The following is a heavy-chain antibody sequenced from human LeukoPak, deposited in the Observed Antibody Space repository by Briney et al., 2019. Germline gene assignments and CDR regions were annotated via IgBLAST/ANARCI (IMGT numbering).Heavy chain of an antibody. V-gene: IGHV3-30-3*01. D-gene: IGHD5-18*01. CDR2: ILYEGSNK. CDR1: GFTFSSYA. CDR3: ARSGIQLWTGYFDY. Sequence: PGGSLRLSCAAPGFTFSSYAMHGVGQAPGKGREGGGAILYEGSNKYYAGSVKGRFTISRDNSKNTLYLQMNSLRAEDTAVYYCARSGIQLWTGYFDYWGQGTLVTVSP. J-gene: IGHJ4*02.